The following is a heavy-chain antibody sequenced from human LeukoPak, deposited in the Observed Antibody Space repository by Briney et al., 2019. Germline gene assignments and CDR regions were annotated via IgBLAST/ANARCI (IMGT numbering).Heavy chain of an antibody. D-gene: IGHD3-3*01. CDR3: AREGRMSGVLIQGFGY. CDR1: GESFSGYF. V-gene: IGHV4-34*01. Sequence: SETLSLTCAVYGESFSGYFWSWSRQPPGKGLEWIGEMNHSGGTNYNPSLKSRVTISVDTSKNLFSLKLSSVTDADTAVYYCAREGRMSGVLIQGFGYWGQGTVVTVSS. J-gene: IGHJ4*02. CDR2: MNHSGGT.